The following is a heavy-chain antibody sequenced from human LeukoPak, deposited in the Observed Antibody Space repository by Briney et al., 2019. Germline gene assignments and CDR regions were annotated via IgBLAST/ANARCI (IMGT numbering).Heavy chain of an antibody. CDR2: IYHSGRT. Sequence: PSETLSLTCTVSGYSISSGYYWGWIRQPPGKGLEWIGSIYHSGRTFYNPSLKSRVTISVDTSKNQFSLKLTSVTAADTAVYYCARPPYYDSSGYRDYWGQGTLVTVSS. CDR3: ARPPYYDSSGYRDY. J-gene: IGHJ4*02. D-gene: IGHD3-22*01. CDR1: GYSISSGYY. V-gene: IGHV4-38-2*02.